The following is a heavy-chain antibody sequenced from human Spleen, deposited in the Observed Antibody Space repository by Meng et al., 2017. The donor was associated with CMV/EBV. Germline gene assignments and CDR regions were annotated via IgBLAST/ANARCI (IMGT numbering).Heavy chain of an antibody. CDR1: GYTFTDYY. J-gene: IGHJ4*02. CDR3: ATVDC. V-gene: IGHV1-69-2*01. CDR2: IDPEDAET. Sequence: ASVKVSCKVSGYTFTDYYIHWVQQAPGKGLEWMGLIDPEDAETTYAEKFQGRVTITADTSTDTAYMELSSLRADDTAVYFCATVDCWGQGTLVTVS.